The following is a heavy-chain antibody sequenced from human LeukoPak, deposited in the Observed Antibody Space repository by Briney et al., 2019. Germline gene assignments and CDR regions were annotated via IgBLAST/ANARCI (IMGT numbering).Heavy chain of an antibody. CDR1: VGSFSGYY. D-gene: IGHD2-2*01. Sequence: SETLSLTCAVYVGSFSGYYWSWIRQPPGKGLEWIGEINHSGSTNYNPSLKSRVTISVDTSKNQFSLKLSSVTAADTAVYYCAIVVVPAAMREGFWFDPWGQGTLVTVSS. J-gene: IGHJ5*02. V-gene: IGHV4-34*01. CDR3: AIVVVPAAMREGFWFDP. CDR2: INHSGST.